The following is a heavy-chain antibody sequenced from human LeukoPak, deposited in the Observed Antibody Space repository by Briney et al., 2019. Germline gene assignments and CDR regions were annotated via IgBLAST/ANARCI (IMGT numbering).Heavy chain of an antibody. CDR1: GYTFTSYD. D-gene: IGHD6-6*01. V-gene: IGHV1-2*02. Sequence: ASVKVSCKASGYTFTSYDINWVRQATGQGLEWMGWINPNSGGTNYAQKFQGRVTMTRDTSISTVYMELSRLRSDDTAVYYCARGIAARYIDYWGQGTLVTVSS. CDR3: ARGIAARYIDY. CDR2: INPNSGGT. J-gene: IGHJ4*02.